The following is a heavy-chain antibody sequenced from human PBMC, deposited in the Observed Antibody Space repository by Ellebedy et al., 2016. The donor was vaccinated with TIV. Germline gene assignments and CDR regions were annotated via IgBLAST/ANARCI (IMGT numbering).Heavy chain of an antibody. V-gene: IGHV3-7*01. CDR3: AREAVEVATIEDHYYYMDV. Sequence: GESLKISCAASGFTFSNYWMSWVRQAPGKGLEWVANIKQDGSEKYYVDSVKGRFSISRDNAKNSLYVQMNRLRDEDTAVYYCAREAVEVATIEDHYYYMDVWGKGTTVTVSS. J-gene: IGHJ6*03. D-gene: IGHD5-24*01. CDR2: IKQDGSEK. CDR1: GFTFSNYW.